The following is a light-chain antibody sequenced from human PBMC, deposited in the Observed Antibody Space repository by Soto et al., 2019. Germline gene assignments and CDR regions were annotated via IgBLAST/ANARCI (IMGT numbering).Light chain of an antibody. CDR2: GAS. J-gene: IGKJ3*01. CDR1: HDISNY. V-gene: IGKV1-33*01. Sequence: DIQMTQSPSSLSASVGDRVTITCQASHDISNYLNWYQHKPGKAPKLLIYGASNLETGVPSRFSGSGSGTDFTFTISSLQPEAIATYYCQYCDYLPLFGPGTTVDLK. CDR3: QYCDYLPL.